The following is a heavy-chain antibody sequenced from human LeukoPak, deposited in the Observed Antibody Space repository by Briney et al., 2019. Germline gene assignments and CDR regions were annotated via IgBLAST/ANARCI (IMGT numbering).Heavy chain of an antibody. J-gene: IGHJ6*02. CDR3: ARDPGYYDSSGWLYGMDV. CDR2: IKQDGSEK. CDR1: GFTFSSYW. Sequence: GGSLRLSCAVSGFTFSSYWMSWVRQAPGKGLEWVANIKQDGSEKYYVDSVKGRFTISRDNSKNTLYLQMNSLRAEDTAVYYCARDPGYYDSSGWLYGMDVWGQGTTVTASS. V-gene: IGHV3-7*01. D-gene: IGHD3-22*01.